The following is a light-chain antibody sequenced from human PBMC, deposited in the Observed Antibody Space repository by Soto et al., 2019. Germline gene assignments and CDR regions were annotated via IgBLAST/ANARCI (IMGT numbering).Light chain of an antibody. Sequence: EIVLTQSPGTLSLSPGERATLSCRASQSVSSSYLAWYQQKPGRAPRLLIYGASSRATGIPDRFSGSGSQTHFTLTISRLEPEDFAVYYCQQYGSSPWTFGQATKVEIK. CDR1: QSVSSSY. J-gene: IGKJ1*01. V-gene: IGKV3-20*01. CDR2: GAS. CDR3: QQYGSSPWT.